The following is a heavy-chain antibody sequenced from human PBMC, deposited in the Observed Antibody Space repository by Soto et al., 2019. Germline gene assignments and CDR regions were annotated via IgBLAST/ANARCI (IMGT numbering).Heavy chain of an antibody. Sequence: SVKVSCKASGGTFSSYTISWVRQAPGQGLEWMGRIIPILGIANYAQKFQGRVTITRDTSASTAYMELSSLRAEDTAVYYCAKIFGTWYHWFDPWGQGTLVTVSS. J-gene: IGHJ5*02. CDR2: IIPILGIA. D-gene: IGHD6-13*01. CDR3: AKIFGTWYHWFDP. V-gene: IGHV1-69*02. CDR1: GGTFSSYT.